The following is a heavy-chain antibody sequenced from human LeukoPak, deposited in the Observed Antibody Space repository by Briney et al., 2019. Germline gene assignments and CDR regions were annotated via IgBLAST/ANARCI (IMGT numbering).Heavy chain of an antibody. V-gene: IGHV3-74*01. D-gene: IGHD1-1*01. CDR3: AKEEPTKHDYGDY. Sequence: PGGSLRLSRAAPGFTFSSYWLHWVRQAPGKGLVWVSRINSDGSSTSYADSVKGRFTISRDNSKNTLYLQMNSLRAEDTAVYYCAKEEPTKHDYGDYWGQGTLVTVSS. J-gene: IGHJ4*02. CDR2: INSDGSST. CDR1: GFTFSSYW.